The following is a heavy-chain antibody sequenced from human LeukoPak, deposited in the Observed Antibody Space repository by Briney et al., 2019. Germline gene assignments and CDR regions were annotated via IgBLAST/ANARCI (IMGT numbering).Heavy chain of an antibody. V-gene: IGHV3-30*04. J-gene: IGHJ4*02. D-gene: IGHD4-17*01. CDR1: GFTFSSHA. CDR3: ARKPDYGDYGDY. CDR2: ISSDGGNN. Sequence: GGSLRLSCAASGFTFSSHAMHWVRQAPGKGLEWVAVISSDGGNNYSADSVKGRFTISRDNSKNTLYLQMNSLRGEDTAVYYGARKPDYGDYGDYWGQGTLVTVSS.